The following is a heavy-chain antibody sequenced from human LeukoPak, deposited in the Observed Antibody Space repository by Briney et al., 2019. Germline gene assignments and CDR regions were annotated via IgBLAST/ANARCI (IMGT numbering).Heavy chain of an antibody. D-gene: IGHD4-23*01. V-gene: IGHV3-23*01. CDR2: LSGSSLYI. CDR1: GFTFSIYG. J-gene: IGHJ5*02. CDR3: AKEGYGGNPPTS. Sequence: GGSLRLSCKASGFTFSIYGMSWVRQAPGKGLEWVSALSGSSLYIHYADSVKGRFTISRDNTKNTLYLQMNSLTAEDTAVYYCAKEGYGGNPPTSWGQGTLVSVSS.